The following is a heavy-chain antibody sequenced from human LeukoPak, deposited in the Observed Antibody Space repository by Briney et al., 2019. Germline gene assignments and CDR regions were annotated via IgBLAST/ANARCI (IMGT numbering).Heavy chain of an antibody. D-gene: IGHD3-9*01. V-gene: IGHV4-59*01. CDR1: GGSISSYY. CDR2: IYYSGST. J-gene: IGHJ4*02. Sequence: SETLSLTCTVSGGSISSYYWSWIRQPPGKGLEWIGYIYYSGSTNYNPSLKSRVTISVDTSKNQFSLKLSSVTAADTAVYYCARDRGDILTYFDYWGQGTLVTVSS. CDR3: ARDRGDILTYFDY.